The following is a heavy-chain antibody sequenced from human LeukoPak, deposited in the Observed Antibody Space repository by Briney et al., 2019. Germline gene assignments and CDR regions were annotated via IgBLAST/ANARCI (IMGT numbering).Heavy chain of an antibody. V-gene: IGHV3-23*01. Sequence: PGGSLRLSCAASGFTFSSYAMSWVRQAPGKGLEWVSAISGSGGSTYYADSVKGRFTISRDNSKNTLYLQMNSLRAEDTAVYYCAKSPPRITMIVVVIAFDYWGQGTLVTVSS. CDR2: ISGSGGST. CDR1: GFTFSSYA. J-gene: IGHJ4*02. D-gene: IGHD3-22*01. CDR3: AKSPPRITMIVVVIAFDY.